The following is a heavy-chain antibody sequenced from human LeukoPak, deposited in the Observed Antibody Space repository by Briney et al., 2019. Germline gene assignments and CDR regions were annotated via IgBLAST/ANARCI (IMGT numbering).Heavy chain of an antibody. J-gene: IGHJ4*02. V-gene: IGHV3-43D*03. Sequence: GGSLRLSCAASGFTFDDYGMSWVRQAPGKGLEWVSLISWGGGSTYYADSVKGRFTISRDNSKNSLYLQMNSLRAEDTALYYCAKDRSYDSSGYGLDYWGQGTLVTVSS. D-gene: IGHD3-22*01. CDR2: ISWGGGST. CDR3: AKDRSYDSSGYGLDY. CDR1: GFTFDDYG.